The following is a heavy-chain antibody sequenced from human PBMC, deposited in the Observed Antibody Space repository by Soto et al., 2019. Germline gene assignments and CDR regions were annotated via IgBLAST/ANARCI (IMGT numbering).Heavy chain of an antibody. CDR2: ISGYNGNT. CDR3: ARGYCSGGSCYPVDY. V-gene: IGHV1-18*01. CDR1: GYTFTSYG. D-gene: IGHD2-15*01. J-gene: IGHJ4*02. Sequence: QVQLVQSGAEVKKPGASVKVSCKASGYTFTSYGISWVRQAPGQGLEWMGWISGYNGNTNYAQKLQGRVTMTTDTSXXTAYMELRSMRSDDTAVYYCARGYCSGGSCYPVDYWGQGTLVTVSS.